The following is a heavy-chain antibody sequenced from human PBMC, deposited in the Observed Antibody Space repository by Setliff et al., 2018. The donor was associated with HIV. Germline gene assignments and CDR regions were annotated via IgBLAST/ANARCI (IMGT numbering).Heavy chain of an antibody. J-gene: IGHJ4*02. CDR1: GFSLSTSGMC. CDR2: IYWDDDM. Sequence: SGPTLVNPTQTLTLTCTFSGFSLSTSGMCVSWIRQPPGKALEWLGIIYWDDDMRYRPSLMNRLTITKDTSKNQVVLTMTNMDPVDTGTYYCARIYGLSPPVWGQGTQVTVSS. V-gene: IGHV2-5*08. CDR3: ARIYGLSPPV. D-gene: IGHD3-16*01.